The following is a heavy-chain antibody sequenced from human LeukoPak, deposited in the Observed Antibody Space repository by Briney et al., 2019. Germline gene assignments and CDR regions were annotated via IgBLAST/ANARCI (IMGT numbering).Heavy chain of an antibody. J-gene: IGHJ4*02. CDR1: GFTFSSYA. D-gene: IGHD3-22*01. CDR3: ARDPPPLVYYDSSGYYAPFDY. Sequence: GGSLRLSCAASGFTFSSYAMSWVRQAPGKGLEWVSTMSGGGGSTYYADSVKGRFTISRDNSKNTLYLQMNSLRTEDTAVYYCARDPPPLVYYDSSGYYAPFDYWGQGTMVTVSS. V-gene: IGHV3-23*01. CDR2: MSGGGGST.